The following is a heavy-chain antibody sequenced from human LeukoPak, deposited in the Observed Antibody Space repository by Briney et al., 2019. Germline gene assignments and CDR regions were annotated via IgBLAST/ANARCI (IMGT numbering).Heavy chain of an antibody. D-gene: IGHD2-15*01. CDR1: GFTFSDYW. Sequence: GGPLRLSCVASGFTFSDYWMHWAREAPGKGLVWLSRINSEGSSVSYADSVKGRITISRDNAKNTLYLQMSSLREEDTAVYFCARAGWDLLPPYYYYGLDVWGQGNTGSVSS. V-gene: IGHV3-74*01. CDR2: INSEGSSV. J-gene: IGHJ6*02. CDR3: ARAGWDLLPPYYYYGLDV.